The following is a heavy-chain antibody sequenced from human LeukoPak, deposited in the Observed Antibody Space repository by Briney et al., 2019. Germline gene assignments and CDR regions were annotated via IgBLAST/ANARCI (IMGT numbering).Heavy chain of an antibody. CDR2: VYSSGST. CDR1: GDSINNFY. V-gene: IGHV4-4*07. Sequence: SETLSLTCTVSGDSINNFYWSWIRQPAGKGLEWIGRVYSSGSTDYNPSLKSRVSMSVDTSSNQFSLRLSSMTAADTALYYCARGYKPASGKDGAFDIWGQGTMVTVSS. D-gene: IGHD6-13*01. J-gene: IGHJ3*02. CDR3: ARGYKPASGKDGAFDI.